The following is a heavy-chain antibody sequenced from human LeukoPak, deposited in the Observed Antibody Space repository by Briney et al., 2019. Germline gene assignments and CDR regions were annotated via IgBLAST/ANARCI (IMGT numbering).Heavy chain of an antibody. J-gene: IGHJ4*02. CDR3: AKDRPFGDFRRWDPDF. CDR2: ITGHGGTT. CDR1: RFTFSSYA. Sequence: GGSLRLSCAASRFTFSSYAMSWVRQAPGKGLEWVSSITGHGGTTYYADSVRGRFTVSRDNSNNTLYLQMNSLRAEDTAVYYCAKDRPFGDFRRWDPDFWGQGTLVTVSS. V-gene: IGHV3-23*01. D-gene: IGHD4-17*01.